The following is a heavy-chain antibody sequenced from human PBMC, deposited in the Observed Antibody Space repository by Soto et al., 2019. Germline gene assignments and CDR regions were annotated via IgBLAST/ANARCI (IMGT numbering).Heavy chain of an antibody. Sequence: ASVKVSCKASGGTVSSYAITWVRQAPGKGLEWMGVFIPIFVSAHYAPKFQGRITITADESTSTAYMELSGLTSEDTATYYCARDVSSDTTGFRGYDLWGQGTQVTVSS. J-gene: IGHJ4*02. CDR1: GGTVSSYA. D-gene: IGHD3-10*01. CDR3: ARDVSSDTTGFRGYDL. CDR2: FIPIFVSA. V-gene: IGHV1-69*13.